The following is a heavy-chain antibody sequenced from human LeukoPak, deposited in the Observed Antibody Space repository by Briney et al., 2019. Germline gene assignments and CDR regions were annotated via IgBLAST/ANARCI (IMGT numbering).Heavy chain of an antibody. V-gene: IGHV3-15*01. CDR1: GFTFGNAW. Sequence: PGGSLRLSCAASGFTFGNAWMSWVRKAPGKGLEWVGRIKSKTDGGTTDYAAPVKGRFTISRDDSKNTLYLQMNSLKTEDTAVYYCTTGFGEFSNDDYWGQGALVTVSS. J-gene: IGHJ4*02. CDR2: IKSKTDGGTT. D-gene: IGHD3-10*01. CDR3: TTGFGEFSNDDY.